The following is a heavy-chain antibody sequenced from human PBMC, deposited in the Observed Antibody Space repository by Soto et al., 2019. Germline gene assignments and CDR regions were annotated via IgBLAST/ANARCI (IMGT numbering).Heavy chain of an antibody. CDR3: ARGVPNTGYSNSWYENWFDP. D-gene: IGHD6-13*01. V-gene: IGHV4-61*08. Sequence: PSETLSLTCTVSGGSISSGGYYWNWIRKPPGKGLEWLGYIYYSGSTNYSPALKSRVTISVDTSKNQFSLKVTSVTAADTAVYYCARGVPNTGYSNSWYENWFDPWGQGTLVTVSS. CDR1: GGSISSGGYY. J-gene: IGHJ5*02. CDR2: IYYSGST.